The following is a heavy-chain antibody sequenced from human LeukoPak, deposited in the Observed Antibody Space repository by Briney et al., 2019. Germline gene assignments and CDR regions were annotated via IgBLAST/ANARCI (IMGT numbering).Heavy chain of an antibody. V-gene: IGHV4-39*07. CDR3: AMGMATIPLVDY. D-gene: IGHD5-24*01. CDR1: GGSISSSSSYY. CDR2: IYYSGSP. J-gene: IGHJ4*02. Sequence: SSETLSLTCTVSGGSISSSSSYYWGWIRQPPGKGLEWIGIIYYSGSPYYNPSLESRVTISVDSSKNQFSLKLSAVTAADTAVYYCAMGMATIPLVDYWGQGTLVTVSS.